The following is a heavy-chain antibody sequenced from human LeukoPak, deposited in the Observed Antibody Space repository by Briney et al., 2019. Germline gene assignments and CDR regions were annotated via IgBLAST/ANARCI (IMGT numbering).Heavy chain of an antibody. D-gene: IGHD3-22*01. CDR2: ISGSGGST. V-gene: IGHV3-23*01. CDR3: ARGRIVAGVRY. J-gene: IGHJ4*02. CDR1: GFTFSSYA. Sequence: GGSLRLSCAASGFTFSSYAMSWVRQAPGKGLEWVSAISGSGGSTYYADSVKGRFTISRDNSKNTLYLQMNSLRAEDTAVYYCARGRIVAGVRYWGQGTLVTVSS.